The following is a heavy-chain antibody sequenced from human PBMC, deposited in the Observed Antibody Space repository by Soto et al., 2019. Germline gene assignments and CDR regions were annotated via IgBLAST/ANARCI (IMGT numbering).Heavy chain of an antibody. CDR3: ARVYYYDSSGYYSWFDP. Sequence: PSETLSLTCAVYGGSSSGYYWSWIRQPPGEGLEWIGEINHSGSTNYNPSLKSRVTISVDTSKNQFSLKLSSVTAADTAVYYCARVYYYDSSGYYSWFDPWGQGTLVTVSS. J-gene: IGHJ5*02. CDR1: GGSSSGYY. V-gene: IGHV4-34*01. CDR2: INHSGST. D-gene: IGHD3-22*01.